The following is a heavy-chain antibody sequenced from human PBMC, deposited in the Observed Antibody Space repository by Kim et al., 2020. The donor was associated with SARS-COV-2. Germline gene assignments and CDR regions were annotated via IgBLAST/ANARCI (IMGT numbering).Heavy chain of an antibody. Sequence: GGSLRLSCAASGFTVSTNYMNWVRQAPGKGLDWVSVIYSGGSTHYADAVKGRLTISRDNSKNTLYLQMNSLRAEDTAVYYCARETGYCGGGGCYYAMDVWGQGTTVTVSS. CDR2: IYSGGST. CDR3: ARETGYCGGGGCYYAMDV. V-gene: IGHV3-66*01. CDR1: GFTVSTNY. J-gene: IGHJ6*02. D-gene: IGHD2-15*01.